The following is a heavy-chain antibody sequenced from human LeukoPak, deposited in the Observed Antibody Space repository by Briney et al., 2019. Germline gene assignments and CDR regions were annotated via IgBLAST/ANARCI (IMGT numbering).Heavy chain of an antibody. Sequence: PGGSLRLSCAASGFIFTDYSMNWVRQAPGKGLEWVSYIDRSSNNIYYPDSVKGRFTISIDNAKNSLYLQMNSLRAGDTAVYYCARSSFGSGSYYFDYWGQGTLVTVSS. CDR1: GFIFTDYS. D-gene: IGHD1-26*01. J-gene: IGHJ4*02. CDR2: IDRSSNNI. V-gene: IGHV3-48*01. CDR3: ARSSFGSGSYYFDY.